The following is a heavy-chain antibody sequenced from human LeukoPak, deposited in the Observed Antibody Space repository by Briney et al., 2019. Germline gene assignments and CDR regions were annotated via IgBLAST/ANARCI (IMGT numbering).Heavy chain of an antibody. Sequence: SETLSLTCNVSGGSVNTRDYYWSWIRQPPGKGLEWIGEINHSGSTNYNPSLKSRVTISVDTSKNQFSLKLRSVTAADTAVYYCARGGVARPYIAYYYGMDVWGQGTTVTVSS. V-gene: IGHV4-34*01. CDR2: INHSGST. D-gene: IGHD6-6*01. CDR1: GGSVNTRDYY. CDR3: ARGGVARPYIAYYYGMDV. J-gene: IGHJ6*02.